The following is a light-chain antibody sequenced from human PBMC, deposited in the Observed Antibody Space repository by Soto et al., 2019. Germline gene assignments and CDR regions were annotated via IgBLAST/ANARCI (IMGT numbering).Light chain of an antibody. J-gene: IGLJ1*01. Sequence: QSALTQPASVSGSPGQSITISCTGTSSDVGGYNYVSWYQQHPGKAPKLMIYEVSNRPSGVSNRFSGSKSGNKASLTISGRQADYEEDYYYSSSTTSSTLVFGTGTKLTVL. V-gene: IGLV2-14*01. CDR1: SSDVGGYNY. CDR2: EVS. CDR3: SSSTTSSTLV.